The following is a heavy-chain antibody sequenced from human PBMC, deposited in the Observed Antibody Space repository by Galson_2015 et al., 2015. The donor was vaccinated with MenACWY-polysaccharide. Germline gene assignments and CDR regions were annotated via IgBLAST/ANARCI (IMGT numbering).Heavy chain of an antibody. CDR1: GYTFTSYA. CDR3: ARDPKLKVSTVPTGRFDY. J-gene: IGHJ4*02. Sequence: SVKVSCKASGYTFTSYAMNWVRQAPGQGLEWMGWINTNTGNPTYAQGFTGQVVFSLDTSVSTAYLQISSLKAEDTAVYYCARDPKLKVSTVPTGRFDYWSQGTLVTVSS. D-gene: IGHD4-17*01. CDR2: INTNTGNP. V-gene: IGHV7-4-1*02.